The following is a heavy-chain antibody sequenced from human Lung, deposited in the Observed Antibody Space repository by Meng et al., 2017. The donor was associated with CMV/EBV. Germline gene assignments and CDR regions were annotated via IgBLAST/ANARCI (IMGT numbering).Heavy chain of an antibody. Sequence: QRQLQQSCPGMVKPSETLSLTCTVSGGSIRSSSNYWGWIRQPPGKGLEWIGNIYYSGLTSYNPSLKSRVTISVDTSKNQFSLKLSSVTAADTAVFYCARVWANGEGWFDPWGQGTLVTVAS. D-gene: IGHD2-8*01. CDR2: IYYSGLT. J-gene: IGHJ5*02. V-gene: IGHV4-39*07. CDR1: GGSIRSSSNY. CDR3: ARVWANGEGWFDP.